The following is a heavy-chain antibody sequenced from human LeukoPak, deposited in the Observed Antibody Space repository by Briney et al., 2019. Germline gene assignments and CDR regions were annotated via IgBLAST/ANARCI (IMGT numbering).Heavy chain of an antibody. CDR1: GFTFSSYS. CDR2: ISSSSSYI. J-gene: IGHJ4*02. CDR3: AGAALEYYDFWSGYPTTDY. D-gene: IGHD3-3*01. Sequence: PGGSLRLSCAASGFTFSSYSMNWVRQAPGKGLEWVSSISSSSSYIYYADSVKGRFTISRDNAKNSLYLQMNSLRAEDTAVYYCAGAALEYYDFWSGYPTTDYWGQGTLVTVSS. V-gene: IGHV3-21*01.